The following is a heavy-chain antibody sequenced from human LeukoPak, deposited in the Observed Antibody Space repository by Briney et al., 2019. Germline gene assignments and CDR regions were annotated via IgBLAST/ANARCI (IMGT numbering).Heavy chain of an antibody. CDR1: GYTFTGFY. J-gene: IGHJ4*02. CDR2: INPNSGGT. CDR3: ARVGDYGVLGFDY. V-gene: IGHV1-2*04. Sequence: ASVKVSCKASGYTFTGFYMHWVRQAPGQGLEWMGWINPNSGGTNYAQKFQGWVTMTRDTSISTAYMELSRLRSDDTAVYYCARVGDYGVLGFDYWGQGTLVTVSS. D-gene: IGHD4-17*01.